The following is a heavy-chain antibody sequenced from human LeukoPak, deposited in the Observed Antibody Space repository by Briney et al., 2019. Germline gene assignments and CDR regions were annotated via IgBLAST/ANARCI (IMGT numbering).Heavy chain of an antibody. V-gene: IGHV4-34*01. CDR1: GGSFSGYY. CDR3: AIGIVVVPAGITRWFDP. Sequence: SETLSLTCAVYGGSFSGYYWSWIRQPPGKGLEWIGEINHSGSTNYNPSLKSRFTISVDTSKNQFSLKLSSVTAADTAVYYCAIGIVVVPAGITRWFDPWGQGTLVIVSS. CDR2: INHSGST. J-gene: IGHJ5*02. D-gene: IGHD2-2*01.